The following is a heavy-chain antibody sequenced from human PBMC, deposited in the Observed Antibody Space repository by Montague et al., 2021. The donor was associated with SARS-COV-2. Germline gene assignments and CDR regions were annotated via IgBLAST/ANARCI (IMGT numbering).Heavy chain of an antibody. D-gene: IGHD3-22*01. J-gene: IGHJ5*02. V-gene: IGHV4-59*12. CDR3: ARGPRITMIVVVITDIWFDP. CDR2: IYYTGST. Sequence: SETLSLTCTVSGGSISPYYWSWIRQPPGKGLEWIGNIYYTGSTNYNSSLKSRLTISVDTSKNQFSLKLTSVTAADTAVYYCARGPRITMIVVVITDIWFDPWGQGTLVTVSS. CDR1: GGSISPYY.